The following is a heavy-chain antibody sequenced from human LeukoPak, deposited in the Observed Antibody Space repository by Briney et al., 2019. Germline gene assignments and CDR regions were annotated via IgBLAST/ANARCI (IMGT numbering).Heavy chain of an antibody. D-gene: IGHD1-1*01. CDR3: ARDPRPWNLYSDC. CDR2: ISSSSSYI. J-gene: IGHJ4*02. V-gene: IGHV3-21*01. CDR1: GFTFSSYS. Sequence: PGGSLRLSCAASGFTFSSYSMNWVRQAPGKGLEWVSSISSSSSYIYYADSVKGRFTISRDNAKNSLYLQMNSLRAEDTAVYYCARDPRPWNLYSDCWGQGTLVTVSS.